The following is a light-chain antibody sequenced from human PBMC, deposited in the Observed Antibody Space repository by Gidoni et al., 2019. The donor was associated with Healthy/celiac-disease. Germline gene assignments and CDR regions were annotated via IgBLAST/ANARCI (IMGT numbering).Light chain of an antibody. CDR3: QQRSNWVGT. J-gene: IGKJ1*01. V-gene: IGKV3-11*01. CDR2: DAS. CDR1: QSVSSY. Sequence: EIVLTQSPATLSLSPGERATLSCRASQSVSSYLAWYQQKPGQAPRLLIYDASNRATGIPARFSGSGSGTDFTLTISSLEPEDFAVYYCQQRSNWVGTLGQGTKVEIK.